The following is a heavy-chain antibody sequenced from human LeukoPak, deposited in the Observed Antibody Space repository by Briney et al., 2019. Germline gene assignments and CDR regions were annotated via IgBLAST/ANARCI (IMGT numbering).Heavy chain of an antibody. J-gene: IGHJ4*02. CDR1: GGTFSSYA. CDR2: IIPIFGTA. D-gene: IGHD5-18*01. V-gene: IGHV1-69*13. CDR3: ASTPLDSYGYPFDY. Sequence: ASVKVSCKASGGTFSSYAISWVRQAPGQGLEWMGGIIPIFGTANYAQKSQGRVTITADESTSTAYMELSSLRSEDTAVYYCASTPLDSYGYPFDYWGQGTLVTVSS.